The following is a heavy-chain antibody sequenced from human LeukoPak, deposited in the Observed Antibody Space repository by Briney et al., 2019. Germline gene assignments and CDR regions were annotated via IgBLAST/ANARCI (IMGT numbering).Heavy chain of an antibody. J-gene: IGHJ4*02. V-gene: IGHV4-59*08. CDR3: ARLAAISGSDYPDD. CDR1: GVSISRYY. D-gene: IGHD1-26*01. CDR2: IFYSGNT. Sequence: PSETLSLTCTVSGVSISRYYGSWLRQPPGKGLEWIGYIFYSGNTIYNPSLRSRVTISADTSKNHFSLRLRSVTAADTAVYYCARLAAISGSDYPDDWGQGTLVTVSS.